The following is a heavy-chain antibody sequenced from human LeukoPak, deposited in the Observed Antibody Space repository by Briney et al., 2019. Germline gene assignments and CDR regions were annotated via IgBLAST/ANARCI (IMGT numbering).Heavy chain of an antibody. V-gene: IGHV4-38-2*02. J-gene: IGHJ4*02. D-gene: IGHD5-12*01. CDR3: AGQYTGYDAFDY. CDR1: RYSVSSGYY. Sequence: PSETLSLTCSVSRYSVSSGYYWGWIRQSPGKGLEWIGSMYHSGTTYYNPSLKSRVTLSVDTSKNQFSLKLSSVTAADTAVYYCAGQYTGYDAFDYWGQGTLVTVSS. CDR2: MYHSGTT.